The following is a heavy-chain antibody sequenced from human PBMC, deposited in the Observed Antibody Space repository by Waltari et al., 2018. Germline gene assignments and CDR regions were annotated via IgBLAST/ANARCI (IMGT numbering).Heavy chain of an antibody. J-gene: IGHJ3*02. V-gene: IGHV4-59*01. CDR3: ARYLYDYSGIGAFDI. CDR2: IYYSGST. D-gene: IGHD4-17*01. Sequence: QVQLQESGPGLVKPSETLSLTCTGSGGSISSYYWSWNRQPPGKGLEWIGYIYYSGSTNYNPSLKSRVTISVDTSKNQFSLKLSSVTAADTAVYYCARYLYDYSGIGAFDIWGQGTMVTVSS. CDR1: GGSISSYY.